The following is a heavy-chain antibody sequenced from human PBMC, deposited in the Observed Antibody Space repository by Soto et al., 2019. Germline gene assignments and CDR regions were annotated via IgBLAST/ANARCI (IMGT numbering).Heavy chain of an antibody. V-gene: IGHV2-5*02. Sequence: LEWLALIYWDDDKRYSPSLKSRLTITKDTSKNQVVLTMTNMDPVDTATYYCAHRSTYYDFWSGYSTSYFDYWGQGTLVTVSS. CDR3: AHRSTYYDFWSGYSTSYFDY. CDR2: IYWDDDK. D-gene: IGHD3-3*01. J-gene: IGHJ4*02.